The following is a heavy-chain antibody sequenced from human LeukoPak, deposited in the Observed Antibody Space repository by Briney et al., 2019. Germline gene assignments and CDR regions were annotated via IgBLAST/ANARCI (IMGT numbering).Heavy chain of an antibody. CDR2: ISYDGSNK. Sequence: GGSLRLSCAASGFTFSSYGMHWVRQAPGKGLEWVAVISYDGSNKYYADSVKGRFTISRDNSKNTLYLQMNSLRAEDTAVYYCAKDPRQWLGHDAFDIWGQGTMVTVSS. J-gene: IGHJ3*02. D-gene: IGHD6-19*01. CDR1: GFTFSSYG. V-gene: IGHV3-30*18. CDR3: AKDPRQWLGHDAFDI.